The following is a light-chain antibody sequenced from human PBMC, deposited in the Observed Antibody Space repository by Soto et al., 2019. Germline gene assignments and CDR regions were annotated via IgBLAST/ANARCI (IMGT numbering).Light chain of an antibody. CDR1: QSISSD. J-gene: IGKJ1*01. CDR3: QQSYSTPWT. CDR2: AAS. Sequence: DIQMTQSPSSLSASVGDRVTITCRASQSISSDLNWYQQKPGNAPKLLIYAASSLQSGVPSRFSGSGSGTDFTLTISSLQPEDFATYYCQQSYSTPWTFGQGTKVEIK. V-gene: IGKV1-39*01.